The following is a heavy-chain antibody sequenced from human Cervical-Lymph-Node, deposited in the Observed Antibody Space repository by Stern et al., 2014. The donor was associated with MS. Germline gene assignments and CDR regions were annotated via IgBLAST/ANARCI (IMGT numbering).Heavy chain of an antibody. J-gene: IGHJ4*02. Sequence: QVQLVESGAEVKKPGASVKVSCKASGYSFTSYGITWVRQAPGQGLEWMGWISTYNGNTNYAQNLQGRITMTTDTSTSTAYMGLRSLRSDDTAVYYCARDGAYYYDSSGDLDYWGQGTLVTVSS. D-gene: IGHD3-22*01. CDR2: ISTYNGNT. CDR3: ARDGAYYYDSSGDLDY. CDR1: GYSFTSYG. V-gene: IGHV1-18*01.